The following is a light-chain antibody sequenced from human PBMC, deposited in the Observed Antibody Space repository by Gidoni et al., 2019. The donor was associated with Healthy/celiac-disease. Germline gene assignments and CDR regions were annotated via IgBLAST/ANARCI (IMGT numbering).Light chain of an antibody. Sequence: PKLMIYEVSNRPSGVSNRFSGSKSGNTASLTISGLQAEDEADYYCSSYTSSSTGVFGGGTKLTVL. CDR3: SSYTSSSTGV. CDR2: EVS. J-gene: IGLJ2*01. V-gene: IGLV2-14*01.